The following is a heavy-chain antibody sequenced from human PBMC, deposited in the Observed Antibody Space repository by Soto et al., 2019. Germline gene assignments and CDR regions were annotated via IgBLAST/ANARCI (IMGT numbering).Heavy chain of an antibody. CDR2: ISYDGNKK. Sequence: QPGGSLRLSCAASGFNLSKYDVHWVRQAPGKGLEWVAVISYDGNKKYYADSVKGRFSISRDNSKNSLYMQLNSLRPDDTAVYYCAKASSYCSSTSCYYYYYYGMDVWGQGTTVTVSS. CDR3: AKASSYCSSTSCYYYYYYGMDV. V-gene: IGHV3-30-3*01. D-gene: IGHD2-2*01. CDR1: GFNLSKYD. J-gene: IGHJ6*02.